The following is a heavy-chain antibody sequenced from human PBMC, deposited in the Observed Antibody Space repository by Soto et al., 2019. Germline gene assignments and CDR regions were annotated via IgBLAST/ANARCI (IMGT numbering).Heavy chain of an antibody. CDR3: AKSPIVVVPAAIKAGAYDY. CDR2: ISGSGGST. V-gene: IGHV3-23*01. Sequence: EVQLLESGGGLVQPGGSLRLSCAASGFTFSSYAMSWVRQAPGKGLEWVSAISGSGGSTYYADSVKGRFTISRDNSKNTLYLQMNSLRAEDTAVYYCAKSPIVVVPAAIKAGAYDYWGQGTLVTVSS. J-gene: IGHJ4*02. CDR1: GFTFSSYA. D-gene: IGHD2-2*02.